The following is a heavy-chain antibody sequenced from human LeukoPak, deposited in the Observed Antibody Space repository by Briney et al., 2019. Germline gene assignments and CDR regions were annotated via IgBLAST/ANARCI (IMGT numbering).Heavy chain of an antibody. D-gene: IGHD5-12*01. CDR2: ISDSDGST. CDR1: GFTFSNYA. J-gene: IGHJ4*02. CDR3: AKAVLRGSSRYDLDY. V-gene: IGHV3-23*01. Sequence: GGSLRLSCVASGFTFSNYAMNWVRQAPGKGLEWVSAISDSDGSTYYADSVKGRFTISRDNSKNTLYLKMNSLRAEDTAVYYCAKAVLRGSSRYDLDYWGQGVLVTVSS.